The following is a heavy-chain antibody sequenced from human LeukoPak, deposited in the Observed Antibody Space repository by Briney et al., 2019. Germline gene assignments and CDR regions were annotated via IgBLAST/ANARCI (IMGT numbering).Heavy chain of an antibody. CDR1: GGSISSYY. CDR2: IYYSGST. J-gene: IGHJ6*03. CDR3: ARVKSPRSGDYMDV. V-gene: IGHV4-59*01. D-gene: IGHD3-10*01. Sequence: SETLSLTCTVSGGSISSYYWSWIRQPPGKGLEWIGYIYYSGSTNYNPSLKSRVTISVDTSKNQFSLKLSSVTAADTAVYYCARVKSPRSGDYMDVWGKGTTVTVSS.